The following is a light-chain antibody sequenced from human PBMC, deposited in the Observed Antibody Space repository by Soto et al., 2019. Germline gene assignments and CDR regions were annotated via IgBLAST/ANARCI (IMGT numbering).Light chain of an antibody. CDR3: LQYGTSTWT. CDR1: QSFNFNY. CDR2: RAS. J-gene: IGKJ1*01. Sequence: EIVLTQSPGTLSLSPGERATLSCRASQSFNFNYLAWYQQKPGQAPRLLISRASSRAAGIPDRFSGSGSGKDFTLKISRLEPEDFAVYYCLQYGTSTWTFVPGTKVEIK. V-gene: IGKV3-20*01.